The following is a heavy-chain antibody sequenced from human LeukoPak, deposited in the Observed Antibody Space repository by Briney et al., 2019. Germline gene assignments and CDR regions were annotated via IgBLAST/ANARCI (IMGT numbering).Heavy chain of an antibody. CDR1: GYSFTTYW. J-gene: IGHJ4*02. CDR2: IYPGDSDT. D-gene: IGHD2-21*02. Sequence: GESLKISCKGSGYSFTTYWIGWVRQMPGKGLEWVGIIYPGDSDTSYSPSFQGQVTISADKSISTAYLQWSSLKASDTAMYYCARTYCGGDCFYSYFDYWGQGTLVTVSS. CDR3: ARTYCGGDCFYSYFDY. V-gene: IGHV5-51*01.